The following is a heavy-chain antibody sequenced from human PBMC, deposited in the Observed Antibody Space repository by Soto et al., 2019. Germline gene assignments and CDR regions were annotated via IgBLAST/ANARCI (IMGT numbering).Heavy chain of an antibody. V-gene: IGHV1-69*02. D-gene: IGHD3-10*01. CDR1: GGTFSSYT. Sequence: QVQLVQSGAEVKKPGSSVKVSCKASGGTFSSYTISWVRQAPGQGLEWMGRIIPILGIANYAQKFQGRVTITADKSTSTAYMELSSLRSEDTAVYYCATSLMVRGVITFDYGGQGTLVTVSS. CDR2: IIPILGIA. J-gene: IGHJ4*02. CDR3: ATSLMVRGVITFDY.